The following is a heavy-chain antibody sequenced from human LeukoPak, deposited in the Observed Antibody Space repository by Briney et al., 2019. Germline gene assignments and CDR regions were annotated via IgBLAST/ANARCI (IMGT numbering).Heavy chain of an antibody. CDR2: LSPSGGTT. CDR1: GYTFTSYY. CDR3: ARAIVGARGAFDI. J-gene: IGHJ3*02. V-gene: IGHV1-46*01. Sequence: ASVKVSCKASGYTFTSYYMHWVRQAPGQGLEWMGILSPSGGTTSYSQKFQGRVTMTRDTSTSTVYMELSSLRSEDTAVYYCARAIVGARGAFDIWGQGTMVTVSS. D-gene: IGHD1-26*01.